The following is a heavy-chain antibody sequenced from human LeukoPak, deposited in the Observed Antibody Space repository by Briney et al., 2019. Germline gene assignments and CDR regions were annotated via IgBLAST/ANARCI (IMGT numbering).Heavy chain of an antibody. CDR1: GFTFSSYA. J-gene: IGHJ3*02. CDR2: ISGSGVNT. D-gene: IGHD6-19*01. V-gene: IGHV3-23*01. Sequence: GGSLRLSCAASGFTFSSYAASWVRQAPGKGLEWVSGISGSGVNTNYADSVKGRFTISRDNSKNTLYLQMNSLRAEDTAVYYCTTAYSSGWYDAFDIWGQGTMVTVSS. CDR3: TTAYSSGWYDAFDI.